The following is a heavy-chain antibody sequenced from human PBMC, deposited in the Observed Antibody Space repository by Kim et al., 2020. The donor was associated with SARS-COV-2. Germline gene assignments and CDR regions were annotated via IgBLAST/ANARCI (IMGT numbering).Heavy chain of an antibody. CDR2: IYYSGST. Sequence: SETLSLTCTVSGGSISSYYWSWIRQPPGKGLEWIGYIYYSGSTNYNPSLKSRVTISVDTSKNQFSLKLSSVTAADTAVYYCARAVADREFWFDPWGQGTLVTVSS. CDR3: ARAVADREFWFDP. D-gene: IGHD6-19*01. CDR1: GGSISSYY. J-gene: IGHJ5*02. V-gene: IGHV4-59*01.